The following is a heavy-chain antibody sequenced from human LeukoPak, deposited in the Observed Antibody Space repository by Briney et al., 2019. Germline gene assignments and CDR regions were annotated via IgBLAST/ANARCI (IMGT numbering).Heavy chain of an antibody. V-gene: IGHV3-23*01. Sequence: GESLRLSCAASEFTFSKFPMGWVRQAPGRGLEWVSAISASGDVTFHADSVRGRFTISRDNSKSTLFLQMNDLRVKDTAKFYCAKSLFTSATGTGRAFHIWGQGTMVSVSS. D-gene: IGHD1-1*01. CDR3: AKSLFTSATGTGRAFHI. CDR1: EFTFSKFP. J-gene: IGHJ3*02. CDR2: ISASGDVT.